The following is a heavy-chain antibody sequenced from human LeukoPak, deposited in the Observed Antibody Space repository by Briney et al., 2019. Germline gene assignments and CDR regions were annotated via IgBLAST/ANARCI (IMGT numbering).Heavy chain of an antibody. Sequence: PGGSLRLSYADSGFTFSSYGMSWVRQAPGKGLEWVTAISGSGGSTYYADSVKGRFTISRDNSKNTLYLQMNSLRAEDTAVYYCAKVRETYGDYEFDYWGQGTLVTVSS. CDR2: ISGSGGST. D-gene: IGHD4-17*01. J-gene: IGHJ4*02. CDR3: AKVRETYGDYEFDY. V-gene: IGHV3-23*01. CDR1: GFTFSSYG.